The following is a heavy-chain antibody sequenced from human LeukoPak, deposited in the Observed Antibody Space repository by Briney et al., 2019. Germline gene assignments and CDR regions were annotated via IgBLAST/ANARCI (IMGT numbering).Heavy chain of an antibody. V-gene: IGHV3-64*01. J-gene: IGHJ3*02. Sequence: GGSLRLSCAASGFTFSSYSMHWVRQAPGKGLEYVSAISSSGGSTYYANSVKGRFSISRDNSRNTLYLQMNSLRAEDTAVYYCARDQAYYDSSGYPWYAFDIWGQGTMVTVSS. D-gene: IGHD3-22*01. CDR3: ARDQAYYDSSGYPWYAFDI. CDR1: GFTFSSYS. CDR2: ISSSGGST.